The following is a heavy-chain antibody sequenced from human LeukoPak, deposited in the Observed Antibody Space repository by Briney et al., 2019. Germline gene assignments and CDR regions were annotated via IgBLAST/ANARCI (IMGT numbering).Heavy chain of an antibody. CDR1: GFTFSSYS. CDR2: ISSSSSTI. D-gene: IGHD1-1*01. Sequence: VGSLRLSCAASGFTFSSYSMNWVRQAPGKGLEWVSYISSSSSTIYYADSVKGRFTISRDNAKNSLYLQMNSLRAEDTAVYYCARVIPGYDAFDMWGQGTMVSVSS. CDR3: ARVIPGYDAFDM. V-gene: IGHV3-48*01. J-gene: IGHJ3*02.